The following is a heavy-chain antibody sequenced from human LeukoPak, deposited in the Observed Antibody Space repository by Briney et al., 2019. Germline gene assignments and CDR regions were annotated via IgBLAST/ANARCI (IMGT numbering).Heavy chain of an antibody. Sequence: GASVTVSCKASGYTFTSYGISWVRQAPGQGLEWMGGIIPIFGTANYAQKFQGRVTITADESTSTAYMELSSLRSEDTAVYYCASYDSSGYYYFDYWGQGTLVTVSS. CDR2: IIPIFGTA. CDR3: ASYDSSGYYYFDY. V-gene: IGHV1-69*13. J-gene: IGHJ4*02. D-gene: IGHD3-22*01. CDR1: GYTFTSYG.